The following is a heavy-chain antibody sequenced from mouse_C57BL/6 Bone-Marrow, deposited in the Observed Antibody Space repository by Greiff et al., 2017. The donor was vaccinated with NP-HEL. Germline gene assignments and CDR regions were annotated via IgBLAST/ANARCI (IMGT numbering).Heavy chain of an antibody. CDR3: ARHEEGYDGYYFFAY. V-gene: IGHV1-62-2*01. Sequence: QVHVKQSGAELVKPGASVKLSCKASGYTFTEYTIHWVKQRSGQGLEWIGWFYPGSGSIKYNEKFKDKATLTADKSSSTVYMELSRLTSEDSAVYFCARHEEGYDGYYFFAYWGQGTLVTVSA. D-gene: IGHD2-3*01. CDR1: GYTFTEYT. J-gene: IGHJ3*01. CDR2: FYPGSGSI.